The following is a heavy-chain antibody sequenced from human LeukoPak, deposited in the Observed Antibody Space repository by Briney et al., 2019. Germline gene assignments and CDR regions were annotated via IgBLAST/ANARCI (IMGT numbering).Heavy chain of an antibody. CDR1: GYTFTGYY. Sequence: SVKVSCKASGYTFTGYYMHWVRQAPGQGLEWMGWINPNSGGTNYAQKFQGRVTMTRDTSISTAYMELSRLRSDDTAVYYCARALDYYDSSGGLDYWGQGTLVTVSS. J-gene: IGHJ4*02. CDR3: ARALDYYDSSGGLDY. V-gene: IGHV1-2*02. CDR2: INPNSGGT. D-gene: IGHD3-22*01.